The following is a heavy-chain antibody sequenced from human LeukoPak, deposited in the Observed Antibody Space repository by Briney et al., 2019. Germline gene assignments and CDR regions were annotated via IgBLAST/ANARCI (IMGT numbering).Heavy chain of an antibody. J-gene: IGHJ4*02. V-gene: IGHV4-59*08. CDR3: ARLAGYSSGWYPYYFDY. Sequence: PSETLSLTCTVSGGSISSYYWSWIRQPPGKGLKWIGYIYYSGSTNYNPSLKSRVTISVDTSKNQFSLKLSSVTAADTAVYYCARLAGYSSGWYPYYFDYWGQGTLVTVSS. CDR1: GGSISSYY. CDR2: IYYSGST. D-gene: IGHD6-19*01.